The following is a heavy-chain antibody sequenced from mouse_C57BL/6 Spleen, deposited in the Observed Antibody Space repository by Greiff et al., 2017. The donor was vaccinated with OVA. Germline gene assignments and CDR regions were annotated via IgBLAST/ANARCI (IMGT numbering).Heavy chain of an antibody. V-gene: IGHV5-16*01. CDR2: INYDGSST. CDR3: ARDDYDAMDY. Sequence: DVHLVESEGGLVQPGSSMKLSCTASGFTFSDYYMAWVRQVPEKGLEWVANINYDGSSTYYLDSLKSRFIISRDNANNILYLQMSSLKSEDTATYYCARDDYDAMDYWGQGTSVTVSS. J-gene: IGHJ4*01. CDR1: GFTFSDYY.